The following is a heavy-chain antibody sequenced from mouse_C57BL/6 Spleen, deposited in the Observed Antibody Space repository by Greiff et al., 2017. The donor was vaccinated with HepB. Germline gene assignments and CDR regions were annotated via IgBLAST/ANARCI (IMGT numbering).Heavy chain of an antibody. CDR3: ASYYSNYEGYFDV. CDR2: IWSGGST. D-gene: IGHD2-5*01. V-gene: IGHV2-2*01. J-gene: IGHJ1*03. CDR1: GFSLTSYG. Sequence: QVQLKQSGPGLVQPSQSLSITCTVSGFSLTSYGVHWVRQSPGKGLEWLGVIWSGGSTDYNAAFISRLSISKDNSKSQVFFKMNSLQADDTAIYYCASYYSNYEGYFDVWGTGTTVTVSS.